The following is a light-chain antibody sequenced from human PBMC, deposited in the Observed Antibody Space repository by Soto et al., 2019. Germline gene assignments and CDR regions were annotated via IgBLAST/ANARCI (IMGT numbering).Light chain of an antibody. Sequence: EIVMTQSPATLSVSPGERAPLSCRASQCVSTNLAWYQQKPGQAPRLLIYGASTRATGIPARFSGSGSGTEFTLTISSLQSDDFALYYCQQYNNWPPYTFGQGTKLEIK. V-gene: IGKV3-15*01. J-gene: IGKJ2*01. CDR1: QCVSTN. CDR3: QQYNNWPPYT. CDR2: GAS.